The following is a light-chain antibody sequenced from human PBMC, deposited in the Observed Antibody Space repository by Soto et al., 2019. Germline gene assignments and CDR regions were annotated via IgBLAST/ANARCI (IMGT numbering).Light chain of an antibody. CDR3: AAWDGSLTGWV. CDR1: SSNIGSNP. J-gene: IGLJ3*02. CDR2: SNN. V-gene: IGLV1-44*01. Sequence: QPVLTQPPSASGTPGQRVTISCSGSSSNIGSNPVNWYQQFPGTAPKLLIYSNNQRPSGVPDRFSGSKSGTSASLAISGLQSEDEAHYYCAAWDGSLTGWVFGGGTKVTVL.